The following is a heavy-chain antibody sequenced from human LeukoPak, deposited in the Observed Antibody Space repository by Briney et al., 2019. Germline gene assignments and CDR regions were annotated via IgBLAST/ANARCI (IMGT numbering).Heavy chain of an antibody. V-gene: IGHV3-11*04. D-gene: IGHD3-16*01. Sequence: GGSLRLSCAASGFTFSDYYMSWIRQAPGKGLEWVSYISSSGSTIYYADSVKGRFTISRDNSKNTLYLQMNSLRAEDTAVYYCARAGYYDYVWGSYSDYYYYYMDVWGKGTTVTISS. CDR3: ARAGYYDYVWGSYSDYYYYYMDV. CDR1: GFTFSDYY. CDR2: ISSSGSTI. J-gene: IGHJ6*03.